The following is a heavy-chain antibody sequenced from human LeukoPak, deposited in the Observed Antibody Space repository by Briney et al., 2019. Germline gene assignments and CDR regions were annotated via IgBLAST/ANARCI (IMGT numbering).Heavy chain of an antibody. D-gene: IGHD6-6*01. V-gene: IGHV5-51*01. Sequence: GESLKISCKGSGYSFTSYCIGWVRQMSGKGLEWMWIIYPGDSDTRYSPSFQGQVTISADKSISTAYLQWSSLKASDTAMYYCARSSIGYYYYYYMDVWGKGTTVTVSS. J-gene: IGHJ6*03. CDR3: ARSSIGYYYYYYMDV. CDR2: IYPGDSDT. CDR1: GYSFTSYC.